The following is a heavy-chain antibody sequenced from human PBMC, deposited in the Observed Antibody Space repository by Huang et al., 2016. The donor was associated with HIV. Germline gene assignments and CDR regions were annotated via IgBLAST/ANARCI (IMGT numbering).Heavy chain of an antibody. CDR2: GSTYNGHT. J-gene: IGHJ5*02. CDR3: ARFRGPQVTLNWLDP. Sequence: QVQLVQSGPEMKKPGASVNVSCKASGYTFFTYSISWVRQAPGPGLEWMGWGSTYNGHTNYAQKFQGRLTLTTDVSTSSAYMELKNLRSDDTAVYYCARFRGPQVTLNWLDPWGQGTLVTVSS. V-gene: IGHV1-18*01. CDR1: GYTFFTYS. D-gene: IGHD3-10*01.